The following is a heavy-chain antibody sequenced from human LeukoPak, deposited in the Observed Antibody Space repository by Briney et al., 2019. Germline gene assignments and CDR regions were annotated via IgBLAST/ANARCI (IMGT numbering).Heavy chain of an antibody. V-gene: IGHV3-33*01. Sequence: GGSLRLSCAASGFTFSSYGMHWVRQAPGKGLEWVAVIWYDGSNKYYADSVKGRFTISRDNSKNTLYLQMNSPRAEDTAVYYCARDVAYGQYYFDYWGQGTLVTVSS. J-gene: IGHJ4*02. CDR2: IWYDGSNK. CDR1: GFTFSSYG. CDR3: ARDVAYGQYYFDY. D-gene: IGHD4-17*01.